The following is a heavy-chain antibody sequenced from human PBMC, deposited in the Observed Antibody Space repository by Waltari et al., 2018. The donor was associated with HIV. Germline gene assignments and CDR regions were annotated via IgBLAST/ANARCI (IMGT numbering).Heavy chain of an antibody. J-gene: IGHJ4*02. CDR1: GYTFGAYQ. Sequence: QVQLVQSGTEVRNPGASVTVACRTSGYTFGAYQLHWVRQAPGEGFEWVGWINPGNGDTDYAQKFQGWVTMTKGTSSNTVYLTLNRLRSDDTAIYYCSRSESSTWANLDFWGQGTLVSVSS. CDR3: SRSESSTWANLDF. V-gene: IGHV1-2*04. CDR2: INPGNGDT. D-gene: IGHD3-10*01.